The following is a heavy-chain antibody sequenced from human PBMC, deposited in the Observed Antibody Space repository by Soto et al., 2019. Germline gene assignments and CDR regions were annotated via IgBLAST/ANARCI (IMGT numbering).Heavy chain of an antibody. CDR2: VSAYNGNT. J-gene: IGHJ4*02. Sequence: QVQLVQSGAEVKKPGTSLKVSCKASGYTFSNEAIPWVRQAPGQGLEWMGWVSAYNGNTTYAQMFKGRVTMTTDTSTSTAYMEVRSLRYDDTAVYFCARASRYYWNYMMYWGQGNPVTVSS. V-gene: IGHV1-18*01. CDR3: ARASRYYWNYMMY. D-gene: IGHD1-1*01. CDR1: GYTFSNEA.